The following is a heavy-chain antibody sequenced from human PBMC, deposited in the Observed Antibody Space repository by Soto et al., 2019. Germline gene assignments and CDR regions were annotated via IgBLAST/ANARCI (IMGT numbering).Heavy chain of an antibody. CDR3: AKDTDYGEFNWFDP. Sequence: LRLSCAASGFTFSSYAMSWVRQAPGKGLEWVSAISGSGGSTYYADSVKGRFTISRDNSKNTLYLQMNSLRAEDTAVYYCAKDTDYGEFNWFDPWGQGTLVTVSS. V-gene: IGHV3-23*01. CDR1: GFTFSSYA. D-gene: IGHD4-17*01. CDR2: ISGSGGST. J-gene: IGHJ5*02.